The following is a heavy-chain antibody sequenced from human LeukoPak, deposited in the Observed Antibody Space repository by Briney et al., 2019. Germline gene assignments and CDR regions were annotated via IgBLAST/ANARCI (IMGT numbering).Heavy chain of an antibody. CDR2: ISGGGGST. Sequence: GGSLRLSCAASGFTFSSYAMSWVRQAPGKGLEWVSAISGGGGSTYYADSVKGRFTISRDNSKNTLYLQMNSLRAEDTAVCYCAKRWIQRRQVDYFDYWGQGTLVTVSS. CDR3: AKRWIQRRQVDYFDY. J-gene: IGHJ4*02. V-gene: IGHV3-23*01. CDR1: GFTFSSYA. D-gene: IGHD5-18*01.